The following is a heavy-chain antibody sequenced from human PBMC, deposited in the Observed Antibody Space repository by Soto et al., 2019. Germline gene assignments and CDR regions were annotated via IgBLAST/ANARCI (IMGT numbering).Heavy chain of an antibody. D-gene: IGHD2-2*01. Sequence: EVQLVESGGGLVQPGGSLRLSCGASGFTFRTYSLSWVRQVPGKGLEWVANINQDGSEKNYVDSVKGRFTISRDNAKNTMHLQESSLRADDTARYYGARDGNTSWYCYDYHGIDVWGQGTTVTVSS. CDR2: INQDGSEK. V-gene: IGHV3-7*05. CDR3: ARDGNTSWYCYDYHGIDV. J-gene: IGHJ6*02. CDR1: GFTFRTYS.